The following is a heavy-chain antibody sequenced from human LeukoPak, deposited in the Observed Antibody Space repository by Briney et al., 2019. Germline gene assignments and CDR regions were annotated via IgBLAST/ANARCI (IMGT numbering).Heavy chain of an antibody. D-gene: IGHD6-19*01. CDR1: GYTFTGYY. CDR3: ERSRLMTVAGLDF. J-gene: IGHJ4*02. V-gene: IGHV1-2*02. Sequence: ASVKVSCEASGYTFTGYYMHWVRQAPGQGLEWMGWINPNSGGTNYAQKFQGRVTMTRATPISTAYMELSRLRSDDTAVYFCERSRLMTVAGLDFWGQGTLVTVSS. CDR2: INPNSGGT.